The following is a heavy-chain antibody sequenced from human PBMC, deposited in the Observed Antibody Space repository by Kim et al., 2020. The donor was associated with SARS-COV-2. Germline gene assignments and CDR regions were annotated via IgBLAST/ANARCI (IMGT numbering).Heavy chain of an antibody. V-gene: IGHV3-30*02. Sequence: NKYYADSVKGRFTISRDNSKNTLYLQMNSLRAEDTAVYYCAKDSDTGFDYWGQGTLVTVSS. CDR3: AKDSDTGFDY. D-gene: IGHD5-18*01. CDR2: NK. J-gene: IGHJ4*02.